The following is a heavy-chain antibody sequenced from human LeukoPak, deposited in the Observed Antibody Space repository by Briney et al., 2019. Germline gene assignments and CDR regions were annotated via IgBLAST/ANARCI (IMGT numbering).Heavy chain of an antibody. Sequence: ASVTVSCKASGYTFTSYDINWVRQATGQGLDWMGLKNANSGNTGYAQKFQRRVTMTRNTSISTAYMELSRLRSEDTAVYYCARGRDYYDSSGNDYWGQGTLVTVSS. V-gene: IGHV1-8*01. CDR3: ARGRDYYDSSGNDY. J-gene: IGHJ4*02. D-gene: IGHD3-22*01. CDR1: GYTFTSYD. CDR2: KNANSGNT.